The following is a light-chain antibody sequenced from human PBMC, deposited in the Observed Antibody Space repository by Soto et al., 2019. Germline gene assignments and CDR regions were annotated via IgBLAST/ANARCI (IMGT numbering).Light chain of an antibody. V-gene: IGKV3-20*01. CDR2: VAS. J-gene: IGKJ1*01. CDR3: QQYGSSPRT. Sequence: EIVLTQSPGTLSLSPGDTATLSCRASQSVSSSYLAWYQQKPGQAPRLLIYVASIRATGIPDRFSGSGSGTDYTLTNNRLEPEDFAVYYCQQYGSSPRTFGQGTKVENK. CDR1: QSVSSSY.